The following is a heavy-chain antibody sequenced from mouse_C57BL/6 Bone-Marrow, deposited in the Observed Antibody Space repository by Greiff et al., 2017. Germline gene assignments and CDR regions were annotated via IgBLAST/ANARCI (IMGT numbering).Heavy chain of an antibody. V-gene: IGHV1-26*01. CDR1: GYTFTDYY. Sequence: VQLQQSGPELVKPGASVKISCKASGYTFTDYYMNWVKQSPGKSLEWIGDIIPDNGGTSYNEKFKGKATLTVDNSSSTAYMQLRSLTSEDSAVYYCARSNTYDYWGQGTTLTVSA. J-gene: IGHJ2*01. CDR3: ARSNTYDY. D-gene: IGHD5-2*01. CDR2: IIPDNGGT.